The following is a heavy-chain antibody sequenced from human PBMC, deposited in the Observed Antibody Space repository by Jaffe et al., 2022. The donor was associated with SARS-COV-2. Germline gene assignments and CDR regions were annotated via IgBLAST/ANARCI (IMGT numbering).Heavy chain of an antibody. CDR3: ARGILTGYYSGWFDP. V-gene: IGHV4-61*02. CDR2: IYTSGST. Sequence: QVQLQESGPGLVKPSQTLSLTCTVSGGSISSGSYYWSWIRQPAGKGLEWIGRIYTSGSTNYNPSLKSRVTISVDTSKNQFSLKLSSVTAADTAVYYCARGILTGYYSGWFDPWGQGTLVTVSS. CDR1: GGSISSGSYY. J-gene: IGHJ5*02. D-gene: IGHD3-9*01.